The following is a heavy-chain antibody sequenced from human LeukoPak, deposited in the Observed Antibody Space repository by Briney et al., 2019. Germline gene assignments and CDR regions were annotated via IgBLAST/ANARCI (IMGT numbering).Heavy chain of an antibody. CDR3: ARENSGSYREFDY. Sequence: SETLSLTCTVSGGSISSYYWSWIRQPAGKGLEWIGRIYTSGSTNYNASLKSRVSMSVDTSKNQFSLKLSSVTAADTAVFCCARENSGSYREFDYWGQGTLVTVSS. CDR1: GGSISSYY. CDR2: IYTSGST. J-gene: IGHJ4*02. D-gene: IGHD1-26*01. V-gene: IGHV4-4*07.